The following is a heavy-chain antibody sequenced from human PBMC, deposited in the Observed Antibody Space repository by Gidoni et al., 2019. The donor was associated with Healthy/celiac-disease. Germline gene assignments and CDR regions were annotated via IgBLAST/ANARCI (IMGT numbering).Heavy chain of an antibody. V-gene: IGHV1-3*01. CDR2: INAGNGNT. J-gene: IGHJ6*02. D-gene: IGHD1-26*01. CDR1: GYTFTRYA. CDR3: AREWELPEVDYYYGMDV. Sequence: QVQLVQSGAEVKKPGASVKVSCKASGYTFTRYAMHWVRQAPGQRLEWMGWINAGNGNTKYSQKFQGRVTITRDTSASTAYMELSSLRSEDTAVYYCAREWELPEVDYYYGMDVWGQGTTVTVSS.